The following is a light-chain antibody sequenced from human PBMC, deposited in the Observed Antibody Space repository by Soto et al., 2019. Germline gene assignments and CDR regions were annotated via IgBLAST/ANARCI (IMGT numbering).Light chain of an antibody. V-gene: IGLV3-1*01. CDR2: QDS. J-gene: IGLJ2*01. Sequence: SYELTQPPSVSVSPGQTASITCSGAKLGDKYARWYQQKPGQSPVLVIYQDSKRPSGIPERFSGSNSGNTATLNISGTQAMDEADYYCQAWDSSTVVFGGGTKLTVL. CDR1: KLGDKY. CDR3: QAWDSSTVV.